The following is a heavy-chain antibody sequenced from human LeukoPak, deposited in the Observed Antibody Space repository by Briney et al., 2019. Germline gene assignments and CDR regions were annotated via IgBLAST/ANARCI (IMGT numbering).Heavy chain of an antibody. CDR3: AKSDDSSGYYYGIVY. J-gene: IGHJ4*02. CDR1: GFTFSSYA. CDR2: IGGSGGST. V-gene: IGHV3-23*01. D-gene: IGHD3-22*01. Sequence: VGSLRLSCAASGFTFSSYAMNWVRQAPGKGLEWVSGIGGSGGSTYYADSVKGRFTISRDNSKNTLYLQMNSLRAEDTAIYYCAKSDDSSGYYYGIVYWGQGTLVTVSS.